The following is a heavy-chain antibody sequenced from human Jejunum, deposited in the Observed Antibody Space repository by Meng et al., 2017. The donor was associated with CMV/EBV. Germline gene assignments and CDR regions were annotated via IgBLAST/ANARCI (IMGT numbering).Heavy chain of an antibody. D-gene: IGHD5/OR15-5a*01. J-gene: IGHJ6*03. CDR3: ARAGLRAYMDV. Sequence: CAVSGLSVSDNFLSWVRQAPGKGLEWVAVIYSIGGTYYADSVRGRFTISRDNSKNTVFLHMNSLRAEDTAVYYCARAGLRAYMDVWGQGTTVTVSS. CDR1: GLSVSDNF. V-gene: IGHV3-53*01. CDR2: IYSIGGT.